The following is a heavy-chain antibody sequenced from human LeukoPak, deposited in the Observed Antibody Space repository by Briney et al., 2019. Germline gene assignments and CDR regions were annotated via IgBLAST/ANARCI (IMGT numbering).Heavy chain of an antibody. Sequence: ASVKVSCKASGYTFTSYGINWVRQAPGQGLEWMGWISAYNGNTNYAQKLQGRVTMTTDTSTSTAYMELRSLRSDDTAVYYCARDDALVATGSFDYWGQGTLGTVTS. V-gene: IGHV1-18*01. D-gene: IGHD5-12*01. CDR2: ISAYNGNT. J-gene: IGHJ4*02. CDR3: ARDDALVATGSFDY. CDR1: GYTFTSYG.